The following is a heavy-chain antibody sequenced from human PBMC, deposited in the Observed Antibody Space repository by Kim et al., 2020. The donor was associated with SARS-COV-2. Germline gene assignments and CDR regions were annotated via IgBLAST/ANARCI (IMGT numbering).Heavy chain of an antibody. J-gene: IGHJ6*02. CDR1: GGSFSGYY. CDR2: INHSGST. D-gene: IGHD3-10*01. Sequence: SETLSLTCAVYGGSFSGYYWSWIRQPPGKGLEWIGEINHSGSTNYNPSLKSRVTISVDTSKNQFSLKLSSVTAADTAVYYCARDMVRGVTSYRYYYYGMDVWGQGTTVTVSS. CDR3: ARDMVRGVTSYRYYYYGMDV. V-gene: IGHV4-34*01.